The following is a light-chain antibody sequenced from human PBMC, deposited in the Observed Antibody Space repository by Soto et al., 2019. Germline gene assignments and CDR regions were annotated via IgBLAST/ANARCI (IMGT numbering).Light chain of an antibody. CDR3: QQYGSSPSWT. Sequence: EIVLTQSPGTLSLSPGERATLSCRASQSVSSSYLAWYQQKPGQAPRLLIYGASSRATGFSDRFSGSGSGTDFTLTISRLEPEDFAVYYCQQYGSSPSWTFGQGTKVEIK. CDR2: GAS. V-gene: IGKV3-20*01. J-gene: IGKJ1*01. CDR1: QSVSSSY.